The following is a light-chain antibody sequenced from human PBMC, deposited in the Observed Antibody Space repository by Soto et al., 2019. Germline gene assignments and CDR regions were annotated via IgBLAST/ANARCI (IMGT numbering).Light chain of an antibody. Sequence: QSVLTQSSSASASLGSSVKLTCTLSSGHSSYIIAWHQQQPGKAPRYLMKLESSGSYNKGSGVPDRFSGSSSGADRYLTICNLQFEDEADYYCETWDSNTRVFGGGTKVTVL. J-gene: IGLJ3*02. V-gene: IGLV4-60*02. CDR1: SGHSSYI. CDR3: ETWDSNTRV. CDR2: LESSGSY.